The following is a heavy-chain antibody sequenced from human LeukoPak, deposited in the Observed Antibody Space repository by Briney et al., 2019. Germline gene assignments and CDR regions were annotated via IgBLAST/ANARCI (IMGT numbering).Heavy chain of an antibody. J-gene: IGHJ4*02. D-gene: IGHD5-24*01. CDR2: IYYSGSI. Sequence: PSETLSLTCTVSGGSISSHYWSWIRQPPGKGLEWIGYIYYSGSINYNPSLKSRVTISVDTSKNQFSLKLSSVTAADTAVYYCARTSWVQSSHYFEYWGQGTLVTVSS. V-gene: IGHV4-59*08. CDR3: ARTSWVQSSHYFEY. CDR1: GGSISSHY.